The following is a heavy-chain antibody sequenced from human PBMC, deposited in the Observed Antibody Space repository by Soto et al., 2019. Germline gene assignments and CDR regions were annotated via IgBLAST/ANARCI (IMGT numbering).Heavy chain of an antibody. CDR1: GYTFTTFG. D-gene: IGHD2-2*01. J-gene: IGHJ4*02. V-gene: IGHV1-18*01. CDR3: AKEYCDTSRCFLPDY. CDR2: IDPKNGNT. Sequence: QVQLVQSGAEVKEPGASVKVSCKASGYTFTTFGISWVRQAPGQGLEWMGWIDPKNGNTKDAQKFQGRVTMTTDTSTSTAYMVLRSLRSDDTAVYFCAKEYCDTSRCFLPDYWGQGALVTVSS.